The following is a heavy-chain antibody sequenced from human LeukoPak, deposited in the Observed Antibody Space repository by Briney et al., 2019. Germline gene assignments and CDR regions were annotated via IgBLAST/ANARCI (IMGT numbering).Heavy chain of an antibody. Sequence: SETLSLTCTVSGGSISSYYWSWIRQPAGKGLEWIGRIYTRGSTNYNPSLKSRVTMSVDTSKNQFSLKLSSVTAADTAVYYCASDSSSSPYYYYYMDVWGKGTTVTVSS. CDR3: ASDSSSSPYYYYYMDV. CDR1: GGSISSYY. CDR2: IYTRGST. D-gene: IGHD6-6*01. J-gene: IGHJ6*03. V-gene: IGHV4-4*07.